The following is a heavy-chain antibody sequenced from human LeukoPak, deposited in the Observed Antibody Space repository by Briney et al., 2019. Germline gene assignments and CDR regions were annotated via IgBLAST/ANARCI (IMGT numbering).Heavy chain of an antibody. V-gene: IGHV3-74*01. Sequence: GGSLRLSCVASGFTFSSYWVHWVRQDPRKGLVWVSRINGDGRNINYADSVRGRFTISRDNAKSTLYLQMNSLRAEDTAVYYCAKSNYYDSSGYPDYWGQGTLVTVSS. CDR2: INGDGRNI. CDR3: AKSNYYDSSGYPDY. J-gene: IGHJ4*02. D-gene: IGHD3-22*01. CDR1: GFTFSSYW.